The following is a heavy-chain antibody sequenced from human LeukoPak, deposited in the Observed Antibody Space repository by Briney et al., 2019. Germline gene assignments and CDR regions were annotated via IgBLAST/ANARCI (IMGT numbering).Heavy chain of an antibody. V-gene: IGHV2-5*02. CDR3: AHTVTYSLGDAFDI. Sequence: SGPTLVQPPQTLTLTCTFSGFSLSTRGVGVGWFRQPPRKALEWLALIYWDDAKRYSPSLKNRLTITQDTSNKQVVLTMTNMDPVDTATYYCAHTVTYSLGDAFDIWGQGTMVTVSS. CDR1: GFSLSTRGVG. J-gene: IGHJ3*02. CDR2: IYWDDAK. D-gene: IGHD2-15*01.